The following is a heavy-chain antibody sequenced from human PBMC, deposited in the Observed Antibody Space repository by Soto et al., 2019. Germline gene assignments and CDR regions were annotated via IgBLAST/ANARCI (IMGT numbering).Heavy chain of an antibody. Sequence: WETLSLTCTVSGGSIRSYYWSWIRQPPGKGLEWIGYIYYSGSTDYNPSLKSRVTISVDTSKNQFSLKLRSVTAADTAVYYCARDSYNFDDWGQGILVTASS. J-gene: IGHJ4*02. CDR2: IYYSGST. V-gene: IGHV4-59*01. CDR3: ARDSYNFDD. D-gene: IGHD5-18*01. CDR1: GGSIRSYY.